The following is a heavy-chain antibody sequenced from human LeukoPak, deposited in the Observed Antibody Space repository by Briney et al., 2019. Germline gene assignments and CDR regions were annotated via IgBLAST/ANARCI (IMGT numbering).Heavy chain of an antibody. CDR1: GGSFSGYY. CDR2: INHSGST. V-gene: IGHV4-34*01. CDR3: ARGRPVDY. J-gene: IGHJ4*02. Sequence: SETLSLTCAVYGGSFSGYYWSWIRQPPGKGLEWIGEINHSGSTNYNPSLKSQVTISVDTSKSQFSLKLSSVTAADTAVYYCARGRPVDYWGQGTLVTVSS.